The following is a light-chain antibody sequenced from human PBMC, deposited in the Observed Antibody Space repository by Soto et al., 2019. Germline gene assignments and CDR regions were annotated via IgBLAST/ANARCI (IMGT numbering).Light chain of an antibody. CDR1: QSVSSSY. Sequence: IVLTQSPGTVSLSPGERATLSCRASQSVSSSYLAWYQQKPGQAPRLLIYGASNRATGIPDRLSGSGSGTDFTLTISRLEPEDFALYYCQQYGASPITFGQRTRLEI. CDR3: QQYGASPIT. V-gene: IGKV3-20*01. CDR2: GAS. J-gene: IGKJ5*01.